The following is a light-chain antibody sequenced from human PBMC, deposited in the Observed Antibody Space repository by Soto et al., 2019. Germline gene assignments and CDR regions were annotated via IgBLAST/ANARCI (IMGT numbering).Light chain of an antibody. Sequence: QSVLTQPPSGSGAPGQRVTISCTGSSSNIGAGYDVHWYQQLPGTAPKLLIYGNSNRPSGVPDRFSGSKSGTSASLAITGLQAEDEADYYCQSYDSSLSGSEVFGTGTKLTVL. CDR1: SSNIGAGYD. CDR3: QSYDSSLSGSEV. CDR2: GNS. J-gene: IGLJ1*01. V-gene: IGLV1-40*01.